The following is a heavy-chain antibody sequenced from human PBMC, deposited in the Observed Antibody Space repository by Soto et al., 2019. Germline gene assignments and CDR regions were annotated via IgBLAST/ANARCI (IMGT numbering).Heavy chain of an antibody. CDR1: GGSFSGYY. CDR3: ARGLYDFWSGYYTTPMDY. CDR2: INHSGST. V-gene: IGHV4-34*01. J-gene: IGHJ4*02. D-gene: IGHD3-3*01. Sequence: SETLSLTCAVYGGSFSGYYWSWIRQPPGKGLEWIGEINHSGSTNYNPSLKSRVTISVDTSKNQFSLKLSSVTAADTAVYYCARGLYDFWSGYYTTPMDYWGQGTLVTVSS.